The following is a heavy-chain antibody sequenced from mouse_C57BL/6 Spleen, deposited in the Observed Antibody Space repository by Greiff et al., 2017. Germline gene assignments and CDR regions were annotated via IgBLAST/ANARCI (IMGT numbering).Heavy chain of an antibody. CDR3: ARYGYYYEKAMDY. J-gene: IGHJ4*01. Sequence: EVQVVESGGGLVKPGGSLKLSCAASGFTFSDYGMHWVRQAPEKGLAWVAYISSGSSTIYYADTVKGRFTISRDNAKNTLFLQMTSLRSEDTAMYYCARYGYYYEKAMDYWGQGTSVTVSS. D-gene: IGHD2-3*01. CDR2: ISSGSSTI. CDR1: GFTFSDYG. V-gene: IGHV5-17*01.